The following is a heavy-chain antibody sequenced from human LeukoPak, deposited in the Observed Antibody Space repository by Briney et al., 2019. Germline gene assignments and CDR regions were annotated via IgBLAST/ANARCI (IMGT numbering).Heavy chain of an antibody. V-gene: IGHV4-34*01. CDR3: AELGITMIGGV. J-gene: IGHJ6*04. CDR1: GGSFSGYY. Sequence: SETLSPTCAVYGGSFSGYYWSWIRQPPGKGLEWIGDINHSESTNYNPSLKSRVTISVDTSKNQFSLKLTSVTAADTAVYYCAELGITMIGGVWGKGTTVTISS. D-gene: IGHD3-10*02. CDR2: INHSEST.